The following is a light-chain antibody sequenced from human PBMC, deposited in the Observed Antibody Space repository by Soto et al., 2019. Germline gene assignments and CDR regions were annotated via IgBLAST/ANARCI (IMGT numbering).Light chain of an antibody. J-gene: IGLJ1*01. CDR3: TSYTSSITYV. CDR1: SSDVGGYSY. V-gene: IGLV2-14*01. Sequence: QSVLTQPASVSGSPGQSITISCTGTSSDVGGYSYVSWYQQHPGKAPKLMIYEVSNRPSGVSNRFSGSKSGNTASLTISGLQAEDEADYYCTSYTSSITYVFGTGTKVTVL. CDR2: EVS.